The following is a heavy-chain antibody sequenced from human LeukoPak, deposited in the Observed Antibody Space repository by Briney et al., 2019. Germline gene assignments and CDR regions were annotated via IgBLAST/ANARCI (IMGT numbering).Heavy chain of an antibody. CDR1: GFTFSSLA. D-gene: IGHD1/OR15-1a*01. CDR3: AGRTALEQYFDY. Sequence: PGGSLRLSCAASGFTFSSLAMSWVRQAPGKGLEWVSAITGGGGNTYYADSVKGRFTISRDNSKSTLYLQMNSMRVDDTAVYYCAGRTALEQYFDYWGQGTLVTVSS. V-gene: IGHV3-23*01. J-gene: IGHJ4*02. CDR2: ITGGGGNT.